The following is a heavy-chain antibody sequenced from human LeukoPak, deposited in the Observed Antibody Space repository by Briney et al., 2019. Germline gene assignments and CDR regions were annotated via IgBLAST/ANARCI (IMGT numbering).Heavy chain of an antibody. J-gene: IGHJ6*04. Sequence: ASVKVSCKASGYMFTTYGISWVRQAPGQGLEWMGWISTGTGDTNYAQKFQDRVTMTIDTSTSTAYMELRSLRSDDTAVYYCARVPIVVVPAAPYYYYYGMDVWGKGTTVTVSS. D-gene: IGHD2-2*01. CDR3: ARVPIVVVPAAPYYYYYGMDV. V-gene: IGHV1-18*01. CDR1: GYMFTTYG. CDR2: ISTGTGDT.